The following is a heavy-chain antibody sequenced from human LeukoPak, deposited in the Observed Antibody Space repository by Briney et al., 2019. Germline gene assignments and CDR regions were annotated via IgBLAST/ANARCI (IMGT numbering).Heavy chain of an antibody. CDR1: GGSIRSSSYY. J-gene: IGHJ4*02. D-gene: IGHD3-22*01. Sequence: PSETLSLTCTVSGGSIRSSSYYWGRIRQPPGKGLEWIGSIYYSGSTYYNPSLKSRVTISVDTSKNQFSLKLSSVSAADTAVYYCARARTGYYYDWVPDYWGQGTLVTVSS. CDR2: IYYSGST. V-gene: IGHV4-39*07. CDR3: ARARTGYYYDWVPDY.